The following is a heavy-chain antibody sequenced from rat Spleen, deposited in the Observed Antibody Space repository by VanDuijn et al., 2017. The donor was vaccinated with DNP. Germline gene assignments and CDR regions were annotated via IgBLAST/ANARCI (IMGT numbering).Heavy chain of an antibody. V-gene: IGHV2-30*01. J-gene: IGHJ2*01. CDR1: GFSLTTYN. CDR3: TRDSGFNYGSYEY. Sequence: QVQLKESGPGLVQPSQTLSLTCTVSGFSLTTYNVHWIRQSTGKGLEWMGMVWSFGSTDYNSALKSRLSISRDTSKNQVFLKMNSLQTDDTGTYYCTRDSGFNYGSYEYWGQGVMVTVSS. D-gene: IGHD1-3*01. CDR2: VWSFGST.